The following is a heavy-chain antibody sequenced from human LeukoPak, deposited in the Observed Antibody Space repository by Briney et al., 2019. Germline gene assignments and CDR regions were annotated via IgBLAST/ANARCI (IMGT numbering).Heavy chain of an antibody. J-gene: IGHJ4*02. CDR3: ARAAVAGRLNY. Sequence: SETLSLTCTVSGGSISSYYWGWIRQPAGKGLEWIGRIYTSGSTNYNPSLKSRVTISVDKSKNQFSLKLSSVTAADTAVYYCARAAVAGRLNYWGQGTLVTVSS. CDR2: IYTSGST. D-gene: IGHD6-19*01. V-gene: IGHV4-4*07. CDR1: GGSISSYY.